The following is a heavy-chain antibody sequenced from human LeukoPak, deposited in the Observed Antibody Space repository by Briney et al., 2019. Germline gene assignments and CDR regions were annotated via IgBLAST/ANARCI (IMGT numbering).Heavy chain of an antibody. CDR1: VYSISSGHY. V-gene: IGHV4-38-2*02. CDR3: ARVFSGRFFDY. D-gene: IGHD6-19*01. Sequence: PSETLSLTCSVSVYSISSGHYWGWIRQPPGKGLEWIASIYHSGTTYYNPSLKSRVTISVDTSKNQFSLNLSFVTAADTAVYYCARVFSGRFFDYWGQGTLVTVSS. J-gene: IGHJ4*02. CDR2: IYHSGTT.